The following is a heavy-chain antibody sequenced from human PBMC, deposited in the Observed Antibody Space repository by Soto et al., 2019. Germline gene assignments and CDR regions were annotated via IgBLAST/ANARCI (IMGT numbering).Heavy chain of an antibody. V-gene: IGHV4-39*01. CDR2: VYCGGGS. D-gene: IGHD5-12*01. Sequence: QLQLQESGPGLVKPSETLSLICTVSGGSITSNSYYWGWHRQPPGKGREWIRSVYCGGGSYYNPPLQSPLTISVDTSPNQLTLKLISVTAADAAVYYCATSRAYIGARMVAWGQGILVTVSS. J-gene: IGHJ5*02. CDR3: ATSRAYIGARMVA. CDR1: GGSITSNSYY.